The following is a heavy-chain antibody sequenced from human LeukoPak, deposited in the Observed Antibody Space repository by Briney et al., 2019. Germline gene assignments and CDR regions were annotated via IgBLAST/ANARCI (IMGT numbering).Heavy chain of an antibody. CDR2: INPNSGGT. D-gene: IGHD2-8*01. V-gene: IGHV1-2*02. CDR1: GYTFTVYY. J-gene: IGHJ6*03. CDR3: ARGHCTNGVCYMLYYYYYMDV. Sequence: ASVKVSSKASGYTFTVYYMHWVRQAPGQGLEWMGWINPNSGGTNYAQKFQGRVTMTRDTSISTAYMELSRLRSDDTAVYYCARGHCTNGVCYMLYYYYYMDVWGKGTTVTVSS.